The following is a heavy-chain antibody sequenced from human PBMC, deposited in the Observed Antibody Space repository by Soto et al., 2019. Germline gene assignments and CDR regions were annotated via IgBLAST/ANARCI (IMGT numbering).Heavy chain of an antibody. CDR1: GFTFSNYW. CDR3: ARGAYSYGPGGY. J-gene: IGHJ1*01. D-gene: IGHD5-18*01. Sequence: GGSLRLSCAASGFTFSNYWMHWVRQTPGKGLVWVSRINSDGSDTSYADSVKGRFTISRDNAKNTLYLQMDSLRAEDTAVYYHARGAYSYGPGGYWGQGTLVTVSS. V-gene: IGHV3-74*01. CDR2: INSDGSDT.